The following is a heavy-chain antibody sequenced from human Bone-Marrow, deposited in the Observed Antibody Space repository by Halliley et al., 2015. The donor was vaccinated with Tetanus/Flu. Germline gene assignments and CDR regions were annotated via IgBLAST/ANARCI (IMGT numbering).Heavy chain of an antibody. CDR3: ARHRLMYFFDY. D-gene: IGHD2-8*01. CDR2: INHRGST. V-gene: IGHV4-34*01. J-gene: IGHJ4*02. CDR1: GGSFSGYY. Sequence: LRLSCAVYGGSFSGYYWSWIRQPPGKGLEWIGEINHRGSTSYNPSLQSRVTISVDTSRSQFSLKLRSVTAADTAVYYCARHRLMYFFDYWGQGTLVTVSS.